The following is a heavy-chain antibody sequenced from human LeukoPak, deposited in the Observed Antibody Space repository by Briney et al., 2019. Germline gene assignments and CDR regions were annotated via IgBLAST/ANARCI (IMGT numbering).Heavy chain of an antibody. CDR2: ISSSGSTI. D-gene: IGHD3-3*02. CDR1: GFTFSDYY. J-gene: IGHJ6*03. Sequence: GGSLRLSCAASGFTFSDYYMSWIRQAPGKGLEWVSYISSSGSTIYYADSVKGRFTISRDNAKNSLYLQMNSLRAEDTAVYYCARLNLGRKVAFAYYYYMDVWGKGTTVTISS. V-gene: IGHV3-11*04. CDR3: ARLNLGRKVAFAYYYYMDV.